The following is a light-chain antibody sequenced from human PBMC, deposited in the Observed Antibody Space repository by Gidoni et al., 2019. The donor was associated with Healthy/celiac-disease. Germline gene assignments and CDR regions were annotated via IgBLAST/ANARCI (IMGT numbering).Light chain of an antibody. CDR1: QDISNY. CDR2: DAS. CDR3: QQYDNCPRT. Sequence: PSSLSASGGDRVTISCQASQDISNYLNWYQQKPGKAPKRLIYDASNMETGVPSRFSGSGSGTDFTFTISSLQPEDIATYYCQQYDNCPRTFGGXTKVEIK. J-gene: IGKJ4*01. V-gene: IGKV1-33*01.